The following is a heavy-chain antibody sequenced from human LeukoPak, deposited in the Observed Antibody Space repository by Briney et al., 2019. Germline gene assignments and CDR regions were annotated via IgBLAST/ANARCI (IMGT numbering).Heavy chain of an antibody. CDR3: AIDRSPEGYFDY. D-gene: IGHD3-16*02. V-gene: IGHV1-69*13. CDR1: GGTFSSYA. CDR2: IIPIFGTA. Sequence: ASVRVSCKASGGTFSSYAISWVRQAPGQGLEWMGGIIPIFGTANYAQKFQGRVTITADESTSTAYMELSSLRSEDTAVYYCAIDRSPEGYFDYWGQGTLVTVSS. J-gene: IGHJ4*02.